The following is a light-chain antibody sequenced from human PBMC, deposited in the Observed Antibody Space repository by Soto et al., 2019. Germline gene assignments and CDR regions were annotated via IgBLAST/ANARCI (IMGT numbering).Light chain of an antibody. CDR1: QSVDSN. J-gene: IGKJ2*01. V-gene: IGKV3D-15*01. CDR2: GAS. CDR3: QQYIEGPET. Sequence: EIVMTQSPATLSVSPGERATLSCRASQSVDSNLAWYQQKPGQAPSLLISGASTRATGIPARFSGSGSGTEFTLTIRSLQSEDFAVYYCQQYIEGPETFGQGTKVEIK.